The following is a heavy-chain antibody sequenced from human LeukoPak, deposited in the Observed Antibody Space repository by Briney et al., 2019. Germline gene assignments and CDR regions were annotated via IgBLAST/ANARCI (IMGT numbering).Heavy chain of an antibody. Sequence: SEPLSLTCTVSGGSISSYYWNWIRQPPGKGLEWFGYIYYSESTNYNPSLKSRVTISLDTSKNQFSLNLTSVTAADTAVYYCARFTPQGYGWGGYNRFDPWGQGTLVTVSS. CDR1: GGSISSYY. D-gene: IGHD3-16*01. CDR3: ARFTPQGYGWGGYNRFDP. V-gene: IGHV4-59*13. J-gene: IGHJ5*02. CDR2: IYYSEST.